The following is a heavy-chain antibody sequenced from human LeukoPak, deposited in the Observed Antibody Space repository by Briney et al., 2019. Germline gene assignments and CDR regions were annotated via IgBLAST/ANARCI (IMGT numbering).Heavy chain of an antibody. CDR2: FYYTGST. CDR3: ARGGNALDY. J-gene: IGHJ4*02. Sequence: KPSETPSLTCTVSGGSISTYYWSWIRQPPGKGLDWIGSFYYTGSTNYNPSLRSRVTISLDTSKNQISLRLSSVTAADTAVYYCARGGNALDYWGQGTLVTVSS. V-gene: IGHV4-59*01. CDR1: GGSISTYY. D-gene: IGHD4-23*01.